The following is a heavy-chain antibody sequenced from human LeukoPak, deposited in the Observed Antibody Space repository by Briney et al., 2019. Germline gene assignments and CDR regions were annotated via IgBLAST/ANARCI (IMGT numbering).Heavy chain of an antibody. CDR1: RFTFSSYG. CDR2: ILYDGNNK. CDR3: AKLMSGGVRFLEGFDY. V-gene: IGHV3-30*18. D-gene: IGHD3-3*01. Sequence: SGGSLRLSCAASRFTFSSYGMHWVRQAPGKGLEWVAVILYDGNNKYYADSVKGRFTISRDNSKNTLYLQMNSLRAEDTAVYYCAKLMSGGVRFLEGFDYWGQGTLVTVSS. J-gene: IGHJ4*02.